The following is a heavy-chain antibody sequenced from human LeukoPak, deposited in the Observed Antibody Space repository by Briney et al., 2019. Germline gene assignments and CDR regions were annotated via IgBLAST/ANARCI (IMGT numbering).Heavy chain of an antibody. Sequence: SVTVSCMASGGTFSSYAISWVRQAPGHGLEWMGRIIPILGIANDAQKFQGRVTITADKSTSTAYMELSSLRSADTAVYYCARDEPHYYDSSGYYGFGDYWGQGTLVTVSS. V-gene: IGHV1-69*04. J-gene: IGHJ4*02. CDR3: ARDEPHYYDSSGYYGFGDY. CDR2: IIPILGIA. D-gene: IGHD3-22*01. CDR1: GGTFSSYA.